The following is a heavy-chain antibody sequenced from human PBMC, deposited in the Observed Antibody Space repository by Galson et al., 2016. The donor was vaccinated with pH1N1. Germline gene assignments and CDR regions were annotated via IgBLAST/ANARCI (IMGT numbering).Heavy chain of an antibody. Sequence: SVKVSCKASGYTLTTYGIRWVRQAPGQGLEWMGWISTDNGNTIYAHNLQGRVTLTTDTSTSTAYMELRSLRSDDTAIYYCARDRGRGYSWYSELDHWGQGTLVTVSS. V-gene: IGHV1-18*01. D-gene: IGHD6-13*01. CDR2: ISTDNGNT. CDR3: ARDRGRGYSWYSELDH. J-gene: IGHJ4*02. CDR1: GYTLTTYG.